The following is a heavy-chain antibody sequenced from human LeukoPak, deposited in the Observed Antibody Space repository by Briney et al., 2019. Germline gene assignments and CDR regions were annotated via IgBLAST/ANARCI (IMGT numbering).Heavy chain of an antibody. D-gene: IGHD3-10*01. CDR3: ASLKGGSGSYYYY. CDR1: GYTFTSYG. CDR2: INPNSGGT. J-gene: IGHJ4*02. V-gene: IGHV1-2*02. Sequence: GASVKVSCKASGYTFTSYGISWVRQAPGQGLEWMGWINPNSGGTNYAQKFQGRVTMTRDTSISTAYMELSRLRSDDTAVYYCASLKGGSGSYYYYWGQGTLVTVSS.